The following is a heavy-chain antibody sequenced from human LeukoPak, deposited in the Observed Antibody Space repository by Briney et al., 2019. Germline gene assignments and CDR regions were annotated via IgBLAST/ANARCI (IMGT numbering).Heavy chain of an antibody. V-gene: IGHV1-69*06. J-gene: IGHJ4*02. Sequence: SVKVSCKASGGTFSSYAIGWVRQAPGQGLEWMGGIILIFGTANYAQKFLGRVTITADKSTSTAYMELSSLRSEDTAVYYCARIKAPYSSGWYIMYYWGQGTLVTVSS. D-gene: IGHD6-19*01. CDR3: ARIKAPYSSGWYIMYY. CDR2: IILIFGTA. CDR1: GGTFSSYA.